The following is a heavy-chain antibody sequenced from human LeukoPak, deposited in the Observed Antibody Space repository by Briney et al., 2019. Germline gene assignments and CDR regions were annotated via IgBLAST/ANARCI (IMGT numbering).Heavy chain of an antibody. CDR3: ARGRYYDILTGYPPKYYYYYMDV. V-gene: IGHV4-34*01. Sequence: PSETLSLTCAVYGGSFRGYYWSWIRQPPGKGLEWIGEINHSGSTNYNPSLKSRVTISVDTSKNQFSLKLSSVTAADTAVYYCARGRYYDILTGYPPKYYYYYMDVWGKGTTVTVSS. CDR1: GGSFRGYY. CDR2: INHSGST. D-gene: IGHD3-9*01. J-gene: IGHJ6*03.